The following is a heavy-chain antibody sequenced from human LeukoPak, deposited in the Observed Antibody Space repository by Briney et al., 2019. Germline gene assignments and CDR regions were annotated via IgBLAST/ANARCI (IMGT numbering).Heavy chain of an antibody. J-gene: IGHJ5*02. Sequence: ASVKVSCKASGYTFTSYYMHWVRQAPGQGLEWMGRINPNSGGTNYAQKFQGRVTMTRDTSISTAYMELSRLRSDDTAVYYCARDRRIAAAGINWFDPWGQGTLVTVSS. D-gene: IGHD6-13*01. CDR3: ARDRRIAAAGINWFDP. CDR2: INPNSGGT. CDR1: GYTFTSYY. V-gene: IGHV1-2*06.